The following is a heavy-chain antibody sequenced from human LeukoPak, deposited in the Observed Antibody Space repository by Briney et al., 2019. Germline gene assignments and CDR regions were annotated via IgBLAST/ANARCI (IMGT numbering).Heavy chain of an antibody. CDR1: GFTFSSYA. Sequence: GGSLRLSCAASGFTFSSYAMHWVRQAPGKGLERVAVISYDGSNKYYADSVKGRFTIARDNSKNTLYLQMNSLRAEDTAVYYCATQTAQLLWFGELPYFGYWGQGTLVTVS. CDR3: ATQTAQLLWFGELPYFGY. J-gene: IGHJ4*02. V-gene: IGHV3-30-3*01. CDR2: ISYDGSNK. D-gene: IGHD3-10*01.